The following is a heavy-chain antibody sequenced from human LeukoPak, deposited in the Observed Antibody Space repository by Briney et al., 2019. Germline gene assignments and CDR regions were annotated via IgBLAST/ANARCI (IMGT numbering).Heavy chain of an antibody. CDR1: GFSFSDSW. J-gene: IGHJ6*02. Sequence: PGGSLRLSCAASGFSFSDSWMSWVRQAPGKWPEWVANIKEDESQEHYADSVKGRFTVSRDNAKNSLFLQMNSLRVEDTAVYYCATYKNWVAGDVWGQGTTVTVSS. CDR3: ATYKNWVAGDV. V-gene: IGHV3-7*01. CDR2: IKEDESQE. D-gene: IGHD7-27*01.